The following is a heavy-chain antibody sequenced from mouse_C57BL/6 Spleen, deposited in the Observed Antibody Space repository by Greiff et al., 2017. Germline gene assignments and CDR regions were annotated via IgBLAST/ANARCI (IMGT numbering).Heavy chain of an antibody. CDR2: ISYDGSN. Sequence: VQLQQSGPGLVKPSQSLSLTCSVTGYSITSGYYWNWIRQFPGNKLEWMGYISYDGSNNYNPSLKNRISITRDTSKNQFFLKLNSVTTEDTATYYCARDRYHYFDYWGQGTTLTVSS. CDR3: ARDRYHYFDY. J-gene: IGHJ2*01. V-gene: IGHV3-6*01. CDR1: GYSITSGYY.